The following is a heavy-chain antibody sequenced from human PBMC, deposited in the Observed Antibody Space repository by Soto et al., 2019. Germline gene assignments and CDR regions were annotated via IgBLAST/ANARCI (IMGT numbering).Heavy chain of an antibody. Sequence: VQLVESGGGLVQPGGSLRLSCAASGFTVSSNYMNWVRQAPGKGLEWLSVLYSGAGTYYADSVKDRFTISRVNSKNPLYLQLNSLRAEDTAMYYCARKCGGDCSNAFDIWGQGTMVTVS. J-gene: IGHJ3*02. V-gene: IGHV3-66*01. CDR2: LYSGAGT. CDR1: GFTVSSNY. CDR3: ARKCGGDCSNAFDI. D-gene: IGHD2-21*01.